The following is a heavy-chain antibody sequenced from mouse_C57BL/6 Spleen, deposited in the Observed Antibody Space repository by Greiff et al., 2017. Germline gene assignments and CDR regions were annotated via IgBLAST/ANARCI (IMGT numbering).Heavy chain of an antibody. CDR3: ASFYYGSSTGFAY. D-gene: IGHD1-1*01. V-gene: IGHV5-4*03. Sequence: EVMLVESGGGLVKPGGSLKLSCAASGFTFSSYAMSWVRQTPEKRLEWVATISDGGSYTYYPDNVKGRFTISRDNAKNNLYLHMSHLKSEDTAMYYCASFYYGSSTGFAYWGQGTLVTVSA. CDR1: GFTFSSYA. CDR2: ISDGGSYT. J-gene: IGHJ3*01.